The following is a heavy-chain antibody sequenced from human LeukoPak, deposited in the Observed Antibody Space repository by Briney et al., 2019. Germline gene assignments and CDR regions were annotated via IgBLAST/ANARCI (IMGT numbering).Heavy chain of an antibody. CDR2: IYTSGST. J-gene: IGHJ4*02. D-gene: IGHD1-14*01. CDR1: GGSISSYY. Sequence: PSETLSLTCTVSGGSISSYYWSWIRQPAGKGLEWIGRIYTSGSTNYNPSLKSRVTMSVDTSKNQFSLKLSSVTAADTAVYYCAKDVRTKRPPPEGFDYWGQGTLVTVSS. V-gene: IGHV4-4*07. CDR3: AKDVRTKRPPPEGFDY.